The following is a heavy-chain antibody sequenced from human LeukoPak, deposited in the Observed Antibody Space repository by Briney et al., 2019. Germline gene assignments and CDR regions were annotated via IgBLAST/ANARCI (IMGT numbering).Heavy chain of an antibody. CDR1: GGSISSSSYY. V-gene: IGHV4-39*01. J-gene: IGHJ5*02. CDR3: ARLMYYDPAGFDP. CDR2: IYYSGST. Sequence: SETLSLTCTVPGGSISSSSYYWGWIRQPPGKGLEWIGSIYYSGSTYYNPSLKSRVTISVDTSKNQFSLKLSSVTATDTAVYYCARLMYYDPAGFDPWGQGTLVTVSS. D-gene: IGHD3-3*01.